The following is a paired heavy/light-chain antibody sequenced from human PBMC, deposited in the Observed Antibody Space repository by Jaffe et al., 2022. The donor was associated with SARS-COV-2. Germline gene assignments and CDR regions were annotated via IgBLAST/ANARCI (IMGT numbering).Heavy chain of an antibody. J-gene: IGHJ5*02. CDR1: GFTFSDYY. D-gene: IGHD6-13*01. V-gene: IGHV3-11*01. Sequence: QVQLVESGGGLVKPGGSLRLSCAASGFTFSDYYMSWIRQAPGKGLEWVSYISSSGSTIYYADSVKGRFTISRDNAKNSLYLQMNSLRAEDTAVYYCARDPYSSPEGNNWFDPWGQGTLVTVSS. CDR2: ISSSGSTI. CDR3: ARDPYSSPEGNNWFDP.
Light chain of an antibody. CDR3: LQHNRYPRT. CDR2: AAS. V-gene: IGKV1-17*01. J-gene: IGKJ2*01. Sequence: DIQMTQSPSSLSASVGDRVTITCRASQGIRNDLGWYQQKPGKAPKRLIYAASSLQSGVPSRFSGSGSGTEFTLTISSLQPEDFATYYCLQHNRYPRTFGQGTKLEIK. CDR1: QGIRND.